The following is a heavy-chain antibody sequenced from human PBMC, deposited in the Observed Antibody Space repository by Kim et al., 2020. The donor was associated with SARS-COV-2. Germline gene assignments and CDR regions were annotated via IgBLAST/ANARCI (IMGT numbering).Heavy chain of an antibody. D-gene: IGHD3-3*01. CDR3: CLTMVGIFVVVNLFDI. V-gene: IGHV4-4*02. Sequence: SETLSLTCAVSGGSISSSNWSSRVRHPPRKALEWIWNFYNRSTNYNNPLKRRRAISLVKKKNQHSLQLSCFTAADATVFYFCLTMVGIFVVVNLFDILG. J-gene: IGHJ4*01. CDR2: NFYNRST. CDR1: GGSISSSNW.